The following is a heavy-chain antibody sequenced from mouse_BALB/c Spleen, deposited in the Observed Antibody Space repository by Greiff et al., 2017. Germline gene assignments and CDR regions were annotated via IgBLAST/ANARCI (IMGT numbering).Heavy chain of an antibody. J-gene: IGHJ1*01. CDR2: IWRGGST. Sequence: QVQLQQSGPSLVQPSQSLSITCTVSGFSLTSYGVHWVRQSPGKGLEWLGVIWRGGSTDYNAAFMSRLSITKDNSKSQVFFKMNSLQADDTAIYYCAKNWGDGYLWYFDVWGAGTTVTVSS. V-gene: IGHV2-5-1*01. CDR1: GFSLTSYG. D-gene: IGHD2-3*01. CDR3: AKNWGDGYLWYFDV.